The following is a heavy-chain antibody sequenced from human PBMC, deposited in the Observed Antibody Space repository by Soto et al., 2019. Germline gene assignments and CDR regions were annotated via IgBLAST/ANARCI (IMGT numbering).Heavy chain of an antibody. J-gene: IGHJ6*02. D-gene: IGHD1-26*01. Sequence: SVKVYCKAPGGTFSRYAISWVSQTPGQGREWMGGSIPIFGTANYAQKFQGRVTITADESTSTAYMELSSLRSEDTAVYYCASGRSGKLLPTGYYYYGMDVWGQGTTVTV. CDR3: ASGRSGKLLPTGYYYYGMDV. CDR1: GGTFSRYA. V-gene: IGHV1-69*13. CDR2: SIPIFGTA.